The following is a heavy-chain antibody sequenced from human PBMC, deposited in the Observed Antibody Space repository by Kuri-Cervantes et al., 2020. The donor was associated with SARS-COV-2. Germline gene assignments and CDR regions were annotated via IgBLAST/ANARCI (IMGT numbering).Heavy chain of an antibody. CDR1: GFTFSGYA. Sequence: GGSLRLSCAASGFTFSGYAMHWVRQAPGKGLEWVAVISYDGSNKYYADSVKGRFTISRDNSKNTLYLQMNSLRAEDTAVYYCARDSKSITMIVVVPPMLDPWGQGTLVTVSS. J-gene: IGHJ5*02. D-gene: IGHD3-22*01. CDR3: ARDSKSITMIVVVPPMLDP. CDR2: ISYDGSNK. V-gene: IGHV3-30-3*01.